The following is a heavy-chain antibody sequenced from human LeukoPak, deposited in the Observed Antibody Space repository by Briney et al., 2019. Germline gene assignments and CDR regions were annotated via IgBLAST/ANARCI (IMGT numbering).Heavy chain of an antibody. CDR3: AKDLLYSGVDTAVPKLYLHTFDY. D-gene: IGHD5-18*01. J-gene: IGHJ4*02. V-gene: IGHV3-23*01. CDR2: ISGSVGST. Sequence: PGGSLRLSCAASGFTFSSYAMSWVRQAPGKGLEWVSAISGSVGSTDYADSVKGRFTISRDNSKNTLYLQMNSLRAEDTAVYYCAKDLLYSGVDTAVPKLYLHTFDYWGQGTLVTVS. CDR1: GFTFSSYA.